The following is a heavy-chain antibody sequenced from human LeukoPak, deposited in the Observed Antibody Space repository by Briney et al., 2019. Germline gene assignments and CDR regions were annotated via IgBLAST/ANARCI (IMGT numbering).Heavy chain of an antibody. Sequence: ASVKVSCKVSGYTLTELSMHWVRQAPGKGLEWMGGFDPEDGETIYAQKFQGRVTMTEVTSTDTAYMELSSLRSEDTAVYYCATLAFSGIAAAGTDFQHWGQGTLVTVSS. J-gene: IGHJ1*01. V-gene: IGHV1-24*01. CDR2: FDPEDGET. D-gene: IGHD6-13*01. CDR3: ATLAFSGIAAAGTDFQH. CDR1: GYTLTELS.